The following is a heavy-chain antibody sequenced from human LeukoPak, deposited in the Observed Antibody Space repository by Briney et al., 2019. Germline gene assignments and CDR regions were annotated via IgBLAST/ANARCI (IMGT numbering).Heavy chain of an antibody. CDR3: ARGRIQLWY. V-gene: IGHV4-59*01. J-gene: IGHJ4*02. D-gene: IGHD5-18*01. CDR1: GGSISTYY. Sequence: WETLSLTCTVSGGSISTYYWSWIRQPPGKGLEWIGYIYYSGSTNYNPSLKSRVTISVDTSKNQFSLKLTSVTAADTAVYYCARGRIQLWYWGQGTLVTVSS. CDR2: IYYSGST.